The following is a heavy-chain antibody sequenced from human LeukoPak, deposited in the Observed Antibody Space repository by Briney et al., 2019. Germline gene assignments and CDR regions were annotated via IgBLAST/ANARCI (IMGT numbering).Heavy chain of an antibody. Sequence: GGSLRLSCAASGFTFSSYGMHWVRQAPGKGLEWVAVISYDGSNKYYADSVKGRFTISRDNAKNSLYLQMNSLRAEDTAVYYCARQISSWSLDYWGQGTLVTVSS. CDR2: ISYDGSNK. CDR3: ARQISSWSLDY. D-gene: IGHD6-13*01. V-gene: IGHV3-30*03. J-gene: IGHJ4*02. CDR1: GFTFSSYG.